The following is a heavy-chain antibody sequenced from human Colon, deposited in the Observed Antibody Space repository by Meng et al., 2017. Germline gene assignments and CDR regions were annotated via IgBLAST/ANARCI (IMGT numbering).Heavy chain of an antibody. CDR1: GDSVSGSRYY. J-gene: IGHJ4*01. Sequence: HLKCHRSGPGLGRPSATLSLTCTVSGDSVSGSRYYWGWIRQSPGKGLEYIASIFYSGRTYYNPSLKSRVTISVDTTKNQFSLKLSSVTAADTAVYYCARERGSYSGGEFEFWGHGTLVTVSS. CDR2: IFYSGRT. D-gene: IGHD1-26*01. V-gene: IGHV4-39*07. CDR3: ARERGSYSGGEFEF.